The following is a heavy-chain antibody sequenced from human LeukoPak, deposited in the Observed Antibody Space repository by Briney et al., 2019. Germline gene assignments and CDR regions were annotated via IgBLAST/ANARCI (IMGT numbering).Heavy chain of an antibody. V-gene: IGHV1-2*02. J-gene: IGHJ6*03. CDR2: INPNSGGT. CDR1: GYTFTGYY. Sequence: ASVKVSCKASGYTFTGYYMHWVRQAPGQGLEWMGWINPNSGGTNYAQKFQGRVTITRDTSISTAYMELSRLRSDDTAVYYCAREELAYGSGSYGNYYYYYYMDVWGKGTTVTVSS. D-gene: IGHD3-10*01. CDR3: AREELAYGSGSYGNYYYYYYMDV.